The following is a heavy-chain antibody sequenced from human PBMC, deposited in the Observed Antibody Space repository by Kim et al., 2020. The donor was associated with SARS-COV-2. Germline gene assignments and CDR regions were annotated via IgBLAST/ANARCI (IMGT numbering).Heavy chain of an antibody. CDR3: CASIGWYRLDC. V-gene: IGHV4-4*02. CDR2: IIQNGGS. Sequence: SETLSLTCAVSGGSVSSYSYWTCVRQLPGGGLVWIADIIQNGGSNYNQPLKSRVTMSLDKAKNHFFLIISSASAADAAAYYCCASIGWYRLDCWGLG. J-gene: IGHJ4*02. CDR1: GGSVSSYSY. D-gene: IGHD3-22*01.